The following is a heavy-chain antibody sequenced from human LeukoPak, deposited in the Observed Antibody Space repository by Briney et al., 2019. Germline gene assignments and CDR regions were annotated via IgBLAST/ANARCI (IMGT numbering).Heavy chain of an antibody. Sequence: GGSLRLSCAASGFTFSSYEMNWVRQAPGKGLEWISYISGGGSTIYYADSVKGRSTISRDNAKNSLYLQMNSLRADDTAVYYCARTGFATIDRLVYNYYAMDVWGKGTTVTVSS. CDR1: GFTFSSYE. J-gene: IGHJ6*04. V-gene: IGHV3-48*03. CDR3: ARTGFATIDRLVYNYYAMDV. CDR2: ISGGGSTI. D-gene: IGHD5-12*01.